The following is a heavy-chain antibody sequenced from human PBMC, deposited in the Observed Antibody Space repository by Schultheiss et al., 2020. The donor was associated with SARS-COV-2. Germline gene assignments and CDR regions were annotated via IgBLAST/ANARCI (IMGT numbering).Heavy chain of an antibody. V-gene: IGHV3-21*04. D-gene: IGHD2-8*01. J-gene: IGHJ4*02. CDR1: GFTFNTYN. Sequence: GGSLRLSCAASGFTFNTYNMNWVRQAPGKGLEWVSSISSSSSYIYYADSVKGRFTISRDNSKNTLYLQMNSLRAEDTAVYYCATLVQWCMLYWGQGTLVTVSS. CDR2: ISSSSSYI. CDR3: ATLVQWCMLY.